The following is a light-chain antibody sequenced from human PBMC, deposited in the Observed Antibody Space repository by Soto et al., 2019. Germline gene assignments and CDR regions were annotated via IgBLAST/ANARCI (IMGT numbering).Light chain of an antibody. CDR1: ASNIGRDP. V-gene: IGLV1-44*01. J-gene: IGLJ1*01. Sequence: QSVLTQPPSASGAPGQRVTISCSGSASNIGRDPVNWYQQVPGTAPKLLIYENNHRPSGVPDRFSGSKSGTSASLFISGLPSEDEAEYFCAGWDGSLKGFVFGTGTKLTVL. CDR2: ENN. CDR3: AGWDGSLKGFV.